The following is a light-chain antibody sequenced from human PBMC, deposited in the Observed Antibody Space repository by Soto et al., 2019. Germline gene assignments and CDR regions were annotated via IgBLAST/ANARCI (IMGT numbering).Light chain of an antibody. CDR1: QSISSW. J-gene: IGKJ1*01. V-gene: IGKV1-5*03. Sequence: DSRMIQSPSTLSASVGDRVTITCRASQSISSWLAWYQQKPGKAPKLLIYKASSLESGVPSRFSGSGSGTEFTLTISSLQPDDFATYYCQQYNSYRRTFGQGTKVEIK. CDR3: QQYNSYRRT. CDR2: KAS.